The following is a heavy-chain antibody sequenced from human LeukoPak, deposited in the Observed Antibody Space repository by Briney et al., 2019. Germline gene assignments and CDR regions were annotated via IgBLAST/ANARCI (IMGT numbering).Heavy chain of an antibody. J-gene: IGHJ6*02. CDR2: IYYSGST. Sequence: SETLSLTCTVSGGSISSSSYYWGWIRQPPGKGLEWIGSIYYSGSTYYNPSLKSRVTISVDTSKNQFSLKLSSVTAADTAVYYCARVPDYYDSSGATNGMDVWGQGTTVTVSS. CDR1: GGSISSSSYY. V-gene: IGHV4-39*07. D-gene: IGHD3-22*01. CDR3: ARVPDYYDSSGATNGMDV.